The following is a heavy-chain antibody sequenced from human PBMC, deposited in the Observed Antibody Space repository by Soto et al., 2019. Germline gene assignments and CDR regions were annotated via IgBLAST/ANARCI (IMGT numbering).Heavy chain of an antibody. V-gene: IGHV3-30-3*01. J-gene: IGHJ4*02. CDR2: ISYDGSNK. CDR1: GFTFKTYT. CDR3: ARGSMYNCNQSPPDS. D-gene: IGHD1-20*01. Sequence: GGSLRLSCAGSGFTFKTYTFHWGRQPPGKGLEWVAVISYDGSNKYYADSVKGRFTVSRDNSKSTLFLQMNSLTPEDTAVYYCARGSMYNCNQSPPDSCGKGTMGTVS.